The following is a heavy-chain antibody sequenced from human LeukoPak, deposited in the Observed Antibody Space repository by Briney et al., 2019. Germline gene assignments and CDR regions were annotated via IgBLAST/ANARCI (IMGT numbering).Heavy chain of an antibody. D-gene: IGHD3-22*01. J-gene: IGHJ3*02. V-gene: IGHV4-34*01. CDR1: GGSFSDYY. Sequence: PSETLSLTCAVYGGSFSDYYWSWIRQPPGKGLEWIGEINHRGSTNYNSSLKSRVTISVDTSKNQFSLKLSFVTAADTAVYYCARGYISMIVADAFDIWGQGTMVTVSS. CDR2: INHRGST. CDR3: ARGYISMIVADAFDI.